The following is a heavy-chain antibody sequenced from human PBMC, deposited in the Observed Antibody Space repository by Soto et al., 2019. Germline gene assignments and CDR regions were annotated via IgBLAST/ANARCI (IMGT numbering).Heavy chain of an antibody. CDR1: GFTFSSYS. D-gene: IGHD6-19*01. CDR2: ISGSGGST. J-gene: IGHJ1*01. CDR3: AKDSAIAVAGLEYFQH. Sequence: GGSLRLSCAASGFTFSSYSMSWVRQAPGKGLEWVSAISGSGGSTYYADSVKGRFTISRDNSKNALYLQMNSLRAEDTAVYYCAKDSAIAVAGLEYFQHWGQGTLVTVSS. V-gene: IGHV3-23*01.